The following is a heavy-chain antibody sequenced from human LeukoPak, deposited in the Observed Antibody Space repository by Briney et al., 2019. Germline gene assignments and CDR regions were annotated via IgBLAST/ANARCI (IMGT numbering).Heavy chain of an antibody. CDR3: ARCYSSSSYGWFDP. Sequence: SETLSLTCTVSGDSISSSSYYWGWIRQPPGKGLEWIGSIYYSGSTYYNPSLKSRVTISVDTSKNQFSLKLSSVTAADTAVYYCARCYSSSSYGWFDPWGQGTLVTVSS. CDR1: GDSISSSSYY. CDR2: IYYSGST. J-gene: IGHJ5*02. V-gene: IGHV4-39*07. D-gene: IGHD6-6*01.